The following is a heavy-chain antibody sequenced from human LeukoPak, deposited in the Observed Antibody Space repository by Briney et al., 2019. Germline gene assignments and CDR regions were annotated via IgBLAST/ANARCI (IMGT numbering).Heavy chain of an antibody. Sequence: QPGGSLRLSCAASGFTFSSYGMSWVRQAPGKGREWGSSITDSGGSTYYTDPVKGRFTISRDNSENMLYLQMNSLRAEDTAIYYCARCSGDTCYSRPPDYWGQGALVTVSS. CDR3: ARCSGDTCYSRPPDY. CDR2: ITDSGGST. CDR1: GFTFSSYG. V-gene: IGHV3-23*01. D-gene: IGHD2-15*01. J-gene: IGHJ4*02.